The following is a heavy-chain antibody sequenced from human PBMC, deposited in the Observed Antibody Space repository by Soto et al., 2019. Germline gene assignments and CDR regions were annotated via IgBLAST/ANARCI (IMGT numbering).Heavy chain of an antibody. CDR1: GFTFSSYS. V-gene: IGHV3-21*01. Sequence: GGSLRLSCAASGFTFSSYSMNWVRQAPGKGLEWVSSISSSSSYIYYADSVKGRFTISRDNAKNSLYLQMNSLRAEDTAVYYCARVEDSSGYYPPPIDYWGQGTLVTVSS. D-gene: IGHD3-22*01. CDR3: ARVEDSSGYYPPPIDY. J-gene: IGHJ4*02. CDR2: ISSSSSYI.